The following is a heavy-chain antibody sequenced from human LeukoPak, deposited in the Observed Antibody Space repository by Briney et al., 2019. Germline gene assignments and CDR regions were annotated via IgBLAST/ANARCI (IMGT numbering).Heavy chain of an antibody. CDR2: ISAYNGNT. V-gene: IGHV1-18*01. Sequence: ASVKVSCKASGYTFTNYGISWVRQAPGQGLEWMGRISAYNGNTDYAQKLQGRVTMTTDTSTTTAYMELRSLRSDDTAVYYCARHSGYDSLESYFDYWGQGTLVTVSS. CDR3: ARHSGYDSLESYFDY. J-gene: IGHJ4*02. CDR1: GYTFTNYG. D-gene: IGHD5-12*01.